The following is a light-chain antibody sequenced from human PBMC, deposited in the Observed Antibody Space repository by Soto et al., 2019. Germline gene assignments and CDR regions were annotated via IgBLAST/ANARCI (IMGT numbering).Light chain of an antibody. CDR2: AVS. V-gene: IGKV1-6*01. CDR3: LQDHNLLT. J-gene: IGKJ4*01. Sequence: AIEMTQSPSSLSASVGDRVTITCRASQDIGSDLAWYQQRPGKAPKLLIYAVSSLQNGVPSRFSGSGSGTDFTLTISSLQPEDFATYYCLQDHNLLTFGGGTKVE. CDR1: QDIGSD.